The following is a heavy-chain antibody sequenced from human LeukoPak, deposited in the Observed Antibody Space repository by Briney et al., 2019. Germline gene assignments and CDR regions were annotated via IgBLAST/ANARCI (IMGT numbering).Heavy chain of an antibody. CDR1: GFTFSSFW. D-gene: IGHD2-8*01. Sequence: GGSLRLSCAAPGFTFSSFWMHWVRQAPGKGLVWGSVINSDGYSTYYADSVKGRFTISRDNAKKTLQLQMNSQRAEDTAEYYCARDLRYCSNGVCRENRFDPWG. V-gene: IGHV3-74*01. J-gene: IGHJ5*02. CDR3: ARDLRYCSNGVCRENRFDP. CDR2: INSDGYST.